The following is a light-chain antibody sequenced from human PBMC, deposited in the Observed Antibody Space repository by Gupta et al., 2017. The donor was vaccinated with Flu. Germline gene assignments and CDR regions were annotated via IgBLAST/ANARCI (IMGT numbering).Light chain of an antibody. J-gene: IGKJ2*03. CDR1: QSVSSSY. CDR3: QQSYTFPS. V-gene: IGKV3D-7*01. Sequence: PGERVTLSCRASQSVSSSYLTWYQQKPGQAPRLLIYGASTRATSIPARFSGSGSGTDFTLTTSSRQPEDFAVYYVQQSYTFPSFGQGTKLEIK. CDR2: GAS.